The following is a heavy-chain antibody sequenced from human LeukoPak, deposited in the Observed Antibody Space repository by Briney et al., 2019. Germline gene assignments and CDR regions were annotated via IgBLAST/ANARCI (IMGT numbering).Heavy chain of an antibody. D-gene: IGHD3-22*01. CDR3: AKVAGSSGYYPEL. V-gene: IGHV3-23*01. CDR1: GFTFTSYA. CDR2: ISADGRST. Sequence: GGSLRLSCVASGFTFTSYAMSWVRQAPGKGLEWVSAISADGRSTYHADSVKGRFTISRDISKNTLYLQMNSLRAEDTAVYYCAKVAGSSGYYPELWGQGTLVTVSS. J-gene: IGHJ4*02.